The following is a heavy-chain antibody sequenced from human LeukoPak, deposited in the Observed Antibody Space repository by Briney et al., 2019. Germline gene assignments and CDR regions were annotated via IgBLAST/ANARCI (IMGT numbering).Heavy chain of an antibody. CDR3: ARASLGCSSTSCYLDY. D-gene: IGHD2-2*01. CDR2: IIPIFGTA. Sequence: GASVTVSFTASGYTFTGYYMHWVRQAPGQGREWMGGIIPIFGTANYAQKFQGGGTITADESTSTAYMELSSLRSEDTAVYYCARASLGCSSTSCYLDYWGQGTLVTVSS. CDR1: GYTFTGYY. V-gene: IGHV1-69*13. J-gene: IGHJ4*02.